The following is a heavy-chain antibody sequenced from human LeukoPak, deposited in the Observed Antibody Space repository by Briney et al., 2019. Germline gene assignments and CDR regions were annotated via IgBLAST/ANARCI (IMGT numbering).Heavy chain of an antibody. CDR3: ARRGGDMPARGFMDV. V-gene: IGHV4-39*07. J-gene: IGHJ6*03. CDR2: IFYSGST. D-gene: IGHD3-16*01. Sequence: SETLSLTCTVSSGSISTSNYYWGWVRQPPGKALEWIGNIFYSGSTYYSPSLKSRVTISLDTSRNQFSLKLNSVTAADTAVYYCARRGGDMPARGFMDVWGKGTTVTVSS. CDR1: SGSISTSNYY.